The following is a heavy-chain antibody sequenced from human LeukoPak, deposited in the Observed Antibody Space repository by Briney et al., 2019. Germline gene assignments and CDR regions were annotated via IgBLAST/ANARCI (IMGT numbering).Heavy chain of an antibody. CDR1: GYTFTGYH. Sequence: ASVKVSCKASGYTFTGYHMHWVRRAPGQGLEWMGRINPNSGDTNYAQKFQGRVTMTRDTSISTAYMELSRLRSDDTAVYYCARPGRFGELLHFDYWGQGTLVTVSS. CDR2: INPNSGDT. J-gene: IGHJ4*02. D-gene: IGHD3-10*01. V-gene: IGHV1-2*06. CDR3: ARPGRFGELLHFDY.